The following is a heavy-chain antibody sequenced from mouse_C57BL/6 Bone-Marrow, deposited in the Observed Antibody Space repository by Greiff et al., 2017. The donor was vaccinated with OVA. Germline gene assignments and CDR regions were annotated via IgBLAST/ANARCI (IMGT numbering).Heavy chain of an antibody. CDR2: ISSGGSYT. V-gene: IGHV5-6*01. Sequence: EVKLMESGGDLVKPGGSLKLSCAASGFTFSSYGMSWVRQTPDKRLEWVATISSGGSYTYYPDSVKGRFTISRDNAKNTLYLQMSSLKSEDTAMYYGARHKGDYEDYYAMDYWGQGTSVTVSS. J-gene: IGHJ4*01. CDR1: GFTFSSYG. D-gene: IGHD2-4*01. CDR3: ARHKGDYEDYYAMDY.